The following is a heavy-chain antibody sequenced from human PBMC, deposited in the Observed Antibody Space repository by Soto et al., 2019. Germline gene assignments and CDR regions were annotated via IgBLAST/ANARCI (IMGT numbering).Heavy chain of an antibody. J-gene: IGHJ5*02. Sequence: NPSETLSLTCTVSGGSISSYYWSWIRQPAGKGLEWIGRIYTSGSTNYNPSLKSRVTMSVDTSKNQFSLKLSSVTAADTAVYYCARNGLYGQQLVDRSNWFDPWGQGTLVTVSS. D-gene: IGHD6-13*01. CDR2: IYTSGST. CDR1: GGSISSYY. V-gene: IGHV4-4*07. CDR3: ARNGLYGQQLVDRSNWFDP.